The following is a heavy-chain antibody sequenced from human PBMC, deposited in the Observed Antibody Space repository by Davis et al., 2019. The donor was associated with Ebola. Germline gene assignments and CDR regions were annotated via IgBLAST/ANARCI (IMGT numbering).Heavy chain of an antibody. CDR2: ISISSSTI. D-gene: IGHD2-2*01. CDR1: GFTFSSYS. V-gene: IGHV3-48*02. J-gene: IGHJ5*02. Sequence: GGSLRPSCAASGFTFSSYSMNWVRQAPGKGLEWDSYISISSSTIYYADSVKGRFTISRDNAKTSLYLQMNSLREEETAVYYCAREEYWRSTSCYYGWFDPWGQGTLVTVSS. CDR3: AREEYWRSTSCYYGWFDP.